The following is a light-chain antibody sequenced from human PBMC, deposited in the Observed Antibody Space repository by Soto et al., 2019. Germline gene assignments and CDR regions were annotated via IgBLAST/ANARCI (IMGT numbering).Light chain of an antibody. V-gene: IGKV3-15*01. CDR1: QSVSNN. CDR3: QQYNNWPPWT. CDR2: DAS. Sequence: ILMTQSPATLSVSPGERATLSCRASQSVSNNLAWYQQKPGQAPRLLIYDASTRATGIPARFSGSGSGTEFTLPISGLQSEDVAVYYCQQYNNWPPWTFGQGTKVEIK. J-gene: IGKJ1*01.